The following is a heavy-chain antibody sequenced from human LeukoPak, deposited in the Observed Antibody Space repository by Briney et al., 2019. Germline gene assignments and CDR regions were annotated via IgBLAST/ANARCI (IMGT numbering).Heavy chain of an antibody. V-gene: IGHV4-39*01. CDR2: IYYGGST. Sequence: SETLSLTCTVSGGSISSSSYYWDWIRQPPGKGLEWIGNIYYGGSTYYNPSLKSRVTISVDTSKNQFSLKLSSVTASDTAVYYCARQGGTTNRHDSWGQGTLVTVSS. J-gene: IGHJ4*02. D-gene: IGHD4-11*01. CDR1: GGSISSSSYY. CDR3: ARQGGTTNRHDS.